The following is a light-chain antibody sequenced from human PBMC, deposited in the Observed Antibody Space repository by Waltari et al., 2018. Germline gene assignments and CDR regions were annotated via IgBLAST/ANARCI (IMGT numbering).Light chain of an antibody. Sequence: IHLTQSPSSLSASVGDRVTITCRASQGISSYLAWYQQKPGKAPKLLIDAASTLQSGVPSRFSGSGSGTDFTLTISSLQPEDCASYYCQQLNSYPLTFGGGTKVEIK. V-gene: IGKV1-9*01. J-gene: IGKJ4*01. CDR3: QQLNSYPLT. CDR2: AAS. CDR1: QGISSY.